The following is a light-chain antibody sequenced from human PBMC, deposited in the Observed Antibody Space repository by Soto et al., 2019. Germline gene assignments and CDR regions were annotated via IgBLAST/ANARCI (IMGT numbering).Light chain of an antibody. CDR1: QSVSNNY. CDR2: DAS. J-gene: IGKJ1*01. Sequence: EIVLTQSPGTLSLSPGERATLSCRASQSVSNNYLAWYKQKPGQAPRLLIYDASNRATGIPDRFSGSGSGTDFTLTISRLEPEDFAVYYCQQYGSSGTVGQGTKVEIK. CDR3: QQYGSSGT. V-gene: IGKV3-20*01.